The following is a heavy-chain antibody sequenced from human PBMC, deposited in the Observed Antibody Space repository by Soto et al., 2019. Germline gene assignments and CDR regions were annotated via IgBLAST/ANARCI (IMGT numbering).Heavy chain of an antibody. V-gene: IGHV3-9*01. CDR3: AKDISCSSTSCSPYYYYYGMDV. D-gene: IGHD2-2*01. J-gene: IGHJ6*02. Sequence: GGSLRLSCAASGFTFDDYAMHWVRQAPGKGLEWVSGISWNSGSIGYADSVKGRFTISRDNAKNSLYLQMNSLRAEDTALYYCAKDISCSSTSCSPYYYYYGMDVGGQGTTVTVSS. CDR1: GFTFDDYA. CDR2: ISWNSGSI.